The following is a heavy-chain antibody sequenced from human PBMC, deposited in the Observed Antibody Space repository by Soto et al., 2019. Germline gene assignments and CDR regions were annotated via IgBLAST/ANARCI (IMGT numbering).Heavy chain of an antibody. CDR2: VQYSGNT. J-gene: IGHJ4*02. CDR3: AREIMAADHFDY. D-gene: IGHD6-13*01. CDR1: GGSIRSGDYY. V-gene: IGHV4-30-4*01. Sequence: SETLSLTCTVSGGSIRSGDYYWSWIRQTPERGLEWCGYVQYSGNTFYKPSLKSRATISLDTSRNQFSLNLSSVTAADSAVYYCAREIMAADHFDYWGQGALVTVSS.